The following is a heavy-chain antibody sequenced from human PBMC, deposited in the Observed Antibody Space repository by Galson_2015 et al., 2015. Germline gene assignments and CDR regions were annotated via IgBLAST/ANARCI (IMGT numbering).Heavy chain of an antibody. D-gene: IGHD2-8*01. Sequence: SVKVSCKASGGTFSSYAISWVRQAPGQGLEWMGGIIPIFGTANYAQKFQGRVTITADESTSTAYMELSSLRSEDTAVYYCARARDRYCTNGVCYTSLVYWGQGTLVTVSS. J-gene: IGHJ4*02. V-gene: IGHV1-69*13. CDR3: ARARDRYCTNGVCYTSLVY. CDR2: IIPIFGTA. CDR1: GGTFSSYA.